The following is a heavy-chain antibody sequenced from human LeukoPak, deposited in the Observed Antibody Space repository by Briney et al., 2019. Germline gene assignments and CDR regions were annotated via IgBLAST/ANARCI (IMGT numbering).Heavy chain of an antibody. Sequence: SETLSLTCGVSGGSVSSTNWWTWIRQPPGKGLPWIGEVHLDGRTNFNPSLKSRLTMSVDLSENHVSLKLTSVTAADTAVYYCAREGGFYRPLDYSGQGTLVTVSS. V-gene: IGHV4-4*02. D-gene: IGHD6-25*01. J-gene: IGHJ4*02. CDR2: VHLDGRT. CDR3: AREGGFYRPLDY. CDR1: GGSVSSTNW.